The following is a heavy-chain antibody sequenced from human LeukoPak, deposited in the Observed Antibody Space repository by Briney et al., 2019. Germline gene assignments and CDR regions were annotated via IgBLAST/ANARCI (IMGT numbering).Heavy chain of an antibody. CDR1: GGSISSSSYY. Sequence: SETLSLTCTVSGGSISSSSYYWGWIRQPPGKGLEWIGSIYYSGSTYYNPSLKSRVTISVDTSKNQFSLKLSSVTAADTAVYYCARHLNWNYGLYAFDIWGQGTMVTVSS. D-gene: IGHD1-7*01. V-gene: IGHV4-39*01. CDR3: ARHLNWNYGLYAFDI. CDR2: IYYSGST. J-gene: IGHJ3*02.